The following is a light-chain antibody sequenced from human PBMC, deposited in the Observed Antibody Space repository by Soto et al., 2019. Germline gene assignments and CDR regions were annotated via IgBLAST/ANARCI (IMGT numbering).Light chain of an antibody. CDR2: DAS. CDR1: QSVGTN. V-gene: IGKV3-11*01. CDR3: QRRGDWPLYS. J-gene: IGKJ2*03. Sequence: EIVLTQSPATLSLSPGERATLSCRASQSVGTNLAWYQQKPGQAPRVLIYDASDRATGIPARFSGSGSGTDFTLTISSLEPEDFAVYYCQRRGDWPLYSFGQGTKLELK.